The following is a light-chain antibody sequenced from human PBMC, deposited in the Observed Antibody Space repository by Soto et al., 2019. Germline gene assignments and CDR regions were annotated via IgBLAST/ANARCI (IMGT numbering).Light chain of an antibody. V-gene: IGKV1-5*01. J-gene: IGKJ1*01. CDR1: QSISSW. Sequence: DIQMTQSPSTLSASVGDRVTITCRASQSISSWLAWYQQKPGKAPKLLIYDASSLESGVPSRFSGSGSGTEFTLTISSLQPDDFAPYYCQQYNSYSWTFGQGNKLEIK. CDR2: DAS. CDR3: QQYNSYSWT.